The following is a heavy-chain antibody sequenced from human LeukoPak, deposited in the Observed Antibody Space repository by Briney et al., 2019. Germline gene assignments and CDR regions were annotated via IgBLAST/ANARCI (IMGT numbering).Heavy chain of an antibody. J-gene: IGHJ4*02. V-gene: IGHV4-39*07. Sequence: PSETLSLTCTVSGGSISSSSHYWAWIRQPPGKGLEWIGNIYYSGSAYYSPSLKSRVTISVDTSKNQFSLKLNSVTAADTAVYYCARESLQAAMAYFDYWGQGTLVTVSS. D-gene: IGHD2-2*01. CDR1: GGSISSSSHY. CDR3: ARESLQAAMAYFDY. CDR2: IYYSGSA.